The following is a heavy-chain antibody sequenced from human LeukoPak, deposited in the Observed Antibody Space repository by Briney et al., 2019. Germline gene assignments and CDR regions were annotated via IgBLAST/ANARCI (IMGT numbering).Heavy chain of an antibody. J-gene: IGHJ4*02. D-gene: IGHD3-10*01. CDR1: GFSFGDYA. V-gene: IGHV3-15*01. CDR2: ITSRSDGGTT. Sequence: GGSLRLSCTASGFSFGDYAMSWVRQGPGKGLEWVGRITSRSDGGTTDYAAPVKGRFSISRDDSKSTLYLQMNSLKTEDTAVYYCITRGGDGGYWGQGTLVTVSS. CDR3: ITRGGDGGY.